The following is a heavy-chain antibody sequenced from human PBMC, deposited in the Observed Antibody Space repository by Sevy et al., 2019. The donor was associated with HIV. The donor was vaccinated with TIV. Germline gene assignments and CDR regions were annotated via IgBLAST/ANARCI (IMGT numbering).Heavy chain of an antibody. CDR1: GFTFSSYA. V-gene: IGHV3-30*04. CDR2: ISYDGSNK. Sequence: GGSLRLSCAASGFTFSSYAMHWVRQAPGKGLEWVAVISYDGSNKYYADSVKGRFTISRDNSKNTLYLQMNSLSAEDTAVYYCARDEYCSSTSCYTIYYYYGMDVWGQGTTVTVSS. D-gene: IGHD2-2*02. J-gene: IGHJ6*02. CDR3: ARDEYCSSTSCYTIYYYYGMDV.